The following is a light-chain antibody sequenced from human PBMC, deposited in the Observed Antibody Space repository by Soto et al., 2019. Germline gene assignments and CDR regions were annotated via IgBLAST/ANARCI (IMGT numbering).Light chain of an antibody. Sequence: EIVLTQSPGTLSLSPGERVTLSCRASQSVSSGYLAWYQQKPGQAPRLLIFDASSRATGIPDRFSGSGSGTDFTLSISRLEPEDFAVYYCQQYGSSPRTFGQGTKVDNK. V-gene: IGKV3-20*01. CDR2: DAS. J-gene: IGKJ1*01. CDR3: QQYGSSPRT. CDR1: QSVSSGY.